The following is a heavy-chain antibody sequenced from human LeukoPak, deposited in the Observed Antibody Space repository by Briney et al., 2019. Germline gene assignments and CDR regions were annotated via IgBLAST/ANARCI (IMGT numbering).Heavy chain of an antibody. CDR3: ARGGVPSASDY. V-gene: IGHV3-74*01. Sequence: GGSLTLSCAASGFTFSSYWMHWVRQAPGKGLVWVSHINSDGSSTNYTDSVRGRLTISTDNAKNPLYLQMNNLRAEGPAVYYCARGGVPSASDYWGQGTLVTVSS. D-gene: IGHD4/OR15-4a*01. CDR2: INSDGSST. J-gene: IGHJ4*02. CDR1: GFTFSSYW.